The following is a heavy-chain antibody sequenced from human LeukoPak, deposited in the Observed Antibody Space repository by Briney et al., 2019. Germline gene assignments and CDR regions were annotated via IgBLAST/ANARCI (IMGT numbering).Heavy chain of an antibody. J-gene: IGHJ4*02. V-gene: IGHV3-43*02. CDR2: ISGDGTAT. CDR3: ACLSSSWPEDC. D-gene: IGHD6-13*01. CDR1: GFTFDHYG. Sequence: PGGSLRLSCAASGFTFDHYGMHWVRPTPGRGLECVSLISGDGTATDYADSVRGRFTISRDNSRNSLYLQMNSLRIEDTALYYCACLSSSWPEDCWGQGTLVTVSS.